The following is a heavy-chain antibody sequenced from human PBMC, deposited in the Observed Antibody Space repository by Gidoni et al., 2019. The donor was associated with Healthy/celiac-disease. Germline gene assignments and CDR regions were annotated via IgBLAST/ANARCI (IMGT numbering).Heavy chain of an antibody. CDR1: GLTFSSYG. J-gene: IGHJ4*02. CDR2: IWYAGSNK. Sequence: QVQLVESGGGVVQPGRSWSPSCAASGLTFSSYGMHWVRQAPGQGLAWVAGIWYAGSNKYYADSVKGRFTISRDNSKNTLYLQMNSLRAEDTAVYYCARDTGYYDILTGYWDYWGQGTLVTVSS. D-gene: IGHD3-9*01. V-gene: IGHV3-33*01. CDR3: ARDTGYYDILTGYWDY.